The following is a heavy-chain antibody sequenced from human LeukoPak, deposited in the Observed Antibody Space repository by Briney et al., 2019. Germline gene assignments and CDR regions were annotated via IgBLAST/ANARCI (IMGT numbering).Heavy chain of an antibody. CDR2: ISSSSSTI. CDR1: GFTFSSYS. CDR3: ARVQWHFDY. J-gene: IGHJ4*02. Sequence: GGSLRLSCAASGFTFSSYSMNWVRQAPGKGLEWVSYISSSSSTIYYADSVKGRFTISRDNAKNSLYLQMNSLRAEDTAVYYCARVQWHFDYWGQGTLVTVSS. D-gene: IGHD6-19*01. V-gene: IGHV3-48*01.